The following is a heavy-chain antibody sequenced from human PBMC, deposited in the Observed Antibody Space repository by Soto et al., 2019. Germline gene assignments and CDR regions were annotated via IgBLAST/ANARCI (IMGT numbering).Heavy chain of an antibody. J-gene: IGHJ6*02. Sequence: GASVKVSCKASGYSFTDYHIHWVRQAPGQGLEWLGRINPKSGGTSTAQKFQGWVTMTTDTSTSTASMELTRLTSDDTAIYYCARGDSTDCSNGVCSFFYNHDMDVWGQGTTVTV. V-gene: IGHV1-2*04. CDR2: INPKSGGT. CDR1: GYSFTDYH. D-gene: IGHD2-8*01. CDR3: ARGDSTDCSNGVCSFFYNHDMDV.